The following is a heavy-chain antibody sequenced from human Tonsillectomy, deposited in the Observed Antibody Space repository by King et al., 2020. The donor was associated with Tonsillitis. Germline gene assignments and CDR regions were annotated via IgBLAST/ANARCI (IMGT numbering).Heavy chain of an antibody. Sequence: VQLVESGGGLVQPGGSLRLSCAASGFTFSNYAMIWVRQSPGKGLEWVSGISGGGVSTYYADSVKGRFTISRDNSKNTLYLQMNSLRPEDTAVYYCAKDNSTRDFYDSSGPEGFDYWGQGTLVTVSS. D-gene: IGHD3-22*01. CDR2: ISGGGVST. CDR3: AKDNSTRDFYDSSGPEGFDY. CDR1: GFTFSNYA. J-gene: IGHJ4*02. V-gene: IGHV3-23*04.